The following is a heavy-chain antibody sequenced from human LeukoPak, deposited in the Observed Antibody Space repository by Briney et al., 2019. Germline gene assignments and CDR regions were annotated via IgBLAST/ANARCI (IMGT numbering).Heavy chain of an antibody. D-gene: IGHD2-2*01. V-gene: IGHV1-18*01. CDR2: ISAYNGNT. CDR1: GYTFTSYG. Sequence: ASVKVSCKASGYTFTSYGISWVRQAPGQGLEWIGWISAYNGNTNYAQKLQGRVTMTTDTSTSTAYMELRSLGSDDTAVYYCARDRRSGYCSSTSCYLYDYWGQGTLVTVSS. J-gene: IGHJ4*02. CDR3: ARDRRSGYCSSTSCYLYDY.